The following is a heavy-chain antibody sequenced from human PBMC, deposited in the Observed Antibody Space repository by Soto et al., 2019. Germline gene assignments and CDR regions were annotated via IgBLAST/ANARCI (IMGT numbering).Heavy chain of an antibody. CDR2: VLYDGSKK. D-gene: IGHD3-16*01. CDR1: GFRFSDYG. J-gene: IGHJ4*02. Sequence: QVHLVESGGGVVQPGTSLRLSCPASGFRFSDYGMDWVRQAPGKGLEWVSRVLYDGSKKYYADSVKGRFTISTDNPRNTLYLQMDSLRADDTAVYYCVKDLALMGDYWGQGTPVTVSS. CDR3: VKDLALMGDY. V-gene: IGHV3-30*18.